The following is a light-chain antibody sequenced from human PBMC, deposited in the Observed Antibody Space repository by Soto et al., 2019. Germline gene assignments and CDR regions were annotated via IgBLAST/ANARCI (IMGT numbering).Light chain of an antibody. CDR3: QQYGSSGT. V-gene: IGKV3-20*01. J-gene: IGKJ1*01. CDR1: QSVSTNQ. Sequence: EIVLTQSPGTLTLSPGERATLSCRAGQSVSTNQLAWYQQKPGQAPRLLIYGASNRATGIPDRFSGSGSGTDFTLTISRLEPEDFAVYYCQQYGSSGTFGQGTKVDIK. CDR2: GAS.